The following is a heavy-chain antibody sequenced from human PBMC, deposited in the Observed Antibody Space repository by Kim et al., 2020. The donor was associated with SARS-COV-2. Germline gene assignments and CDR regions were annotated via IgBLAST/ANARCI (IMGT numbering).Heavy chain of an antibody. Sequence: GGSLRLSCAASGFTFSSYAMSWVRQAPGKGLEWVSAISGSGGSTYYADSVKGRFTISRDNSKNTLYLQMNSLRAEDTAVYYCAKDLRYYGSGSYNPFPAFDIWGQGTMVTGSS. CDR1: GFTFSSYA. D-gene: IGHD3-10*01. V-gene: IGHV3-23*01. J-gene: IGHJ3*02. CDR2: ISGSGGST. CDR3: AKDLRYYGSGSYNPFPAFDI.